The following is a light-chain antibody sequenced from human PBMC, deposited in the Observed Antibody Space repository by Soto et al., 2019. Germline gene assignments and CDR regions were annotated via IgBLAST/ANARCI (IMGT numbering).Light chain of an antibody. CDR1: QSVSSN. Sequence: EIVMTQSPTTLSVSPGERATLSCRASQSVSSNLAWYQQKPGQAPKLLIFGASIRATDIPDRFSGSGSGTDFTLTISRLEPEDFAVYYCQQYGSSPGAFGQGTKV. J-gene: IGKJ1*01. V-gene: IGKV3-20*01. CDR2: GAS. CDR3: QQYGSSPGA.